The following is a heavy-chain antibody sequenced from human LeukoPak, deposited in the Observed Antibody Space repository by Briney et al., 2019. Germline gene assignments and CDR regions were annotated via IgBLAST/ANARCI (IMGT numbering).Heavy chain of an antibody. CDR3: AREWELD. Sequence: GGSLRLSCAASGFTFSSYAMHWVRQAPGKGLEWVAVISYDGSNEYYADSVEGRFTISRDNSKNTLYLQMNSLRAEDTAVYYCAREWELDWGQGTLVTVSS. CDR1: GFTFSSYA. J-gene: IGHJ4*02. V-gene: IGHV3-30*04. D-gene: IGHD1-26*01. CDR2: ISYDGSNE.